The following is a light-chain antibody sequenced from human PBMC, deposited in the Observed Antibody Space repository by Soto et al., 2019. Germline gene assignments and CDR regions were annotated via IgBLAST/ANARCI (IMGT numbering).Light chain of an antibody. CDR1: QSVSSSY. Sequence: EIALTQSPGTLSLSPGERATLSCRASQSVSSSYLAWYQQKPGQAPRLLIYGASTRATGIPDRFGGSGSGTDFTLTISRLEPEDAAVYYCQHFGGPPRTFGQGTRVEIK. CDR3: QHFGGPPRT. CDR2: GAS. V-gene: IGKV3-20*01. J-gene: IGKJ1*01.